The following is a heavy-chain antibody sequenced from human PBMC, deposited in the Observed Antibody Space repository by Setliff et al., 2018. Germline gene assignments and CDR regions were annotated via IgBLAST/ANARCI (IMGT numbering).Heavy chain of an antibody. J-gene: IGHJ4*02. CDR3: ARHLWGRDMAESSDYFDY. CDR2: FFHSGNT. V-gene: IGHV4-38-2*02. CDR1: GYSISSGYY. D-gene: IGHD3-3*02. Sequence: SETLSLTCTVSGYSISSGYYWGWIRQPTGKGLEWLGSFFHSGNTYYNPSLEGRVTISVDTSNNQFSLKLSSVTAADTAVYYCARHLWGRDMAESSDYFDYWGQGSLVTVSS.